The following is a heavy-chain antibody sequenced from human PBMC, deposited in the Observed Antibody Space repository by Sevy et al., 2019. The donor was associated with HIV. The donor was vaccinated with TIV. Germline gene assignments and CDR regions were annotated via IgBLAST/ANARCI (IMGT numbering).Heavy chain of an antibody. J-gene: IGHJ3*01. CDR3: AKGDEPTTDDSEYVPNSFDL. D-gene: IGHD4-4*01. V-gene: IGHV3-23*01. CDR1: GFTFTTYA. Sequence: GGSLRLSCTASGFTFTTYAMSWVRQAPGKGLEWVSSISVSGGTTYYADSVKGRFTSSRDNSKNTLYLQMNSLRAEDTAIYYCAKGDEPTTDDSEYVPNSFDLWGQGTMVTVSS. CDR2: ISVSGGTT.